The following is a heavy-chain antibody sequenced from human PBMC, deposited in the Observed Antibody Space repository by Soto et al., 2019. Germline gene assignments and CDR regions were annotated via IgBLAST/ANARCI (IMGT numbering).Heavy chain of an antibody. D-gene: IGHD3-22*01. V-gene: IGHV4-59*01. CDR3: ARDKFDYYDSSGYYMGAFDI. CDR2: IYYSGST. J-gene: IGHJ3*02. Sequence: ETLSLTCTVSGGSISSYYWSWIRQPPGKGLEWIGYIYYSGSTNYNPSLKSRVTISVDTSKNQFSLKLSSVTAADTAVYYCARDKFDYYDSSGYYMGAFDIWGQGTMVTVSS. CDR1: GGSISSYY.